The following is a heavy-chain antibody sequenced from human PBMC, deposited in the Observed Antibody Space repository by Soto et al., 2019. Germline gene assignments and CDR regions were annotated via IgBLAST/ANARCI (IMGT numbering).Heavy chain of an antibody. D-gene: IGHD3-3*01. CDR1: GDSVSSNSAA. CDR3: ARGYYDFWSGYRAAFDI. J-gene: IGHJ3*02. V-gene: IGHV6-1*01. Sequence: SQTLSLTCAISGDSVSSNSAAWNWIRQSTSRGLEWLGRTYYRSKWYNDYAVSVKSRITINPDTSKNQFSLQLNSVTPEDTAVYYCARGYYDFWSGYRAAFDIWGQGTMVTVSS. CDR2: TYYRSKWYN.